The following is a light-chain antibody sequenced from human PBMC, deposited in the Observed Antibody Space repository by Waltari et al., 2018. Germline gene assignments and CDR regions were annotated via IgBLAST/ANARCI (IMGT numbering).Light chain of an antibody. CDR1: SLRRFS. CDR3: HSRDTTSTRL. V-gene: IGLV3-19*01. J-gene: IGLJ2*01. CDR2: GQN. Sequence: SSELTQDPAVSVALGQTVRLTCQGDSLRRFSASWYQQRPGQAPLLFLYGQNNRPSGIPDRFSGSTSGNTASLTITRAQAEDEGDYFCHSRDTTSTRLFGGGTRVTV.